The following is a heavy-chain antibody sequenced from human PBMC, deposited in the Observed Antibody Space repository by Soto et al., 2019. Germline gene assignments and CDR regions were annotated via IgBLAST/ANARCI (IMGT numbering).Heavy chain of an antibody. V-gene: IGHV4-61*01. CDR2: FSYSVTT. CDR3: ARDNWGSLDY. J-gene: IGHJ4*02. Sequence: QVQLQESGPGLVKPSETLSLTCSVSGASVSSRNYQWSWIRQPPGKGLEWIGYFSYSVTTNYNPSLKRRVTLSVDTSKNQFSLRLSSVTAADTAAYYCARDNWGSLDYWGQGALVTVSS. CDR1: GASVSSRNYQ. D-gene: IGHD7-27*01.